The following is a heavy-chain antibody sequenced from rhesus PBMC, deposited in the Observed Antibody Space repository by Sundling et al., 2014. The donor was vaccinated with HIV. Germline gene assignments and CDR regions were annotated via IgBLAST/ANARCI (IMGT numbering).Heavy chain of an antibody. V-gene: IGHV4-173*01. CDR1: GGSISSNY. CDR2: ISGSGGST. CDR3: ARDRTYYNIWTGYYNDLYYYGLDS. J-gene: IGHJ6*01. D-gene: IGHD3-3*01. Sequence: QVQLQESGPGLVKPSETLSLTCAVSGGSISSNYWSWIRQPPGKGLEWIGRISGSGGSTDYNPSLKSRVTISTDTSKNQFSLKLSSVTAADTAVYYCARDRTYYNIWTGYYNDLYYYGLDSWGQGSSSPSPQ.